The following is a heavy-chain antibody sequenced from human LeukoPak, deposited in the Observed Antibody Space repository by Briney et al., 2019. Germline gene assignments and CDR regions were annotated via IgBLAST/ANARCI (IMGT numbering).Heavy chain of an antibody. Sequence: GGSLRLFCAASGFIFSSYAMHWVRQAPGKGLEYVSAISGDGGTTYYANSVKGRFTISRDNPKNTLYFQMDSLRAEDMAVYYCARGGIKGPHDAYDIWGQGTVVTVSS. V-gene: IGHV3-64*01. CDR1: GFIFSSYA. J-gene: IGHJ3*02. CDR2: ISGDGGTT. D-gene: IGHD3-10*01. CDR3: ARGGIKGPHDAYDI.